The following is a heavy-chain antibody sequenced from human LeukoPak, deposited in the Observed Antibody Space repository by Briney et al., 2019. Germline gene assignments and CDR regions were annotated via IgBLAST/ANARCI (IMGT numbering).Heavy chain of an antibody. V-gene: IGHV3-30*18. J-gene: IGHJ4*02. CDR1: GFTFSSYG. D-gene: IGHD3-3*01. Sequence: GRSPRLSCAASGFTFSSYGMHWVRQAPGKGLEWVAVISYDGSNKYYADSVKGRFTISRDNSKNTLYLQMNSLRAEDTAVYYCAKGDYDFSYDYWGQGTLVTVSS. CDR3: AKGDYDFSYDY. CDR2: ISYDGSNK.